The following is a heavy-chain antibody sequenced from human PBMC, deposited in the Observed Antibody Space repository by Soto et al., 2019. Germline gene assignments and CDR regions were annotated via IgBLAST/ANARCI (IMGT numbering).Heavy chain of an antibody. CDR1: GFTFRTYA. V-gene: IGHV3-23*01. J-gene: IGHJ5*02. CDR2: IAATDGRT. D-gene: IGHD2-2*01. Sequence: GGSLRLSCAASGFTFRTYAMSWVRQAPGKGLEWVSVIAATDGRTFHADSVKGRFTVSRDNSKNTVFLQMNTLKTEDTAIYYCAKEVMGGYCISNACYAIDWFDPWGQGTLVTVSS. CDR3: AKEVMGGYCISNACYAIDWFDP.